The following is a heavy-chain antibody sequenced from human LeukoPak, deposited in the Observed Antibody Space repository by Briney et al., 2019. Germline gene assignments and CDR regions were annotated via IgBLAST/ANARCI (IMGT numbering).Heavy chain of an antibody. D-gene: IGHD6-13*01. V-gene: IGHV1-2*02. Sequence: ASVKVSCKASGYTFTGYYMHWVRQAPGQGLEWMGWINPNRGGTNYAQKFQGRVTMTRDTSISTAYMELSRLRSDDTAVYYCARGSFEGAADNWFDPWGQGTLVTVSS. CDR3: ARGSFEGAADNWFDP. CDR2: INPNRGGT. J-gene: IGHJ5*02. CDR1: GYTFTGYY.